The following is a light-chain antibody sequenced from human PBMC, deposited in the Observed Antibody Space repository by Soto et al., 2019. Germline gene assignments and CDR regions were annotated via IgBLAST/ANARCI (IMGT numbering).Light chain of an antibody. CDR2: GAS. J-gene: IGKJ4*01. V-gene: IGKV3-15*01. Sequence: VMTQSPATLSVSPGEGATLSCRATESINQNLAWYQQKPGQAPRLLIHGASYRATGIPDRFSGRGSGTEFTLAISRMQSEDFAVYYCQQYNTWPLTFGGGTKVDIK. CDR3: QQYNTWPLT. CDR1: ESINQN.